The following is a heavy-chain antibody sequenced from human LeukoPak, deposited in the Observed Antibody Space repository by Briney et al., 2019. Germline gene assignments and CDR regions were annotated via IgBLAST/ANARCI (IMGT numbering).Heavy chain of an antibody. CDR1: GYTFTSYY. D-gene: IGHD6-13*01. CDR2: INPNSGGT. Sequence: GASVKVSCKASGYTFTSYYMHWVRQAPGQGLEWMGWINPNSGGTNYAQKFQGRVTMTRDTSISTAYMELSRLRSDDTAVYYCARSSSWYGNWFDPWGQGTLVTVSS. CDR3: ARSSSWYGNWFDP. V-gene: IGHV1-2*02. J-gene: IGHJ5*02.